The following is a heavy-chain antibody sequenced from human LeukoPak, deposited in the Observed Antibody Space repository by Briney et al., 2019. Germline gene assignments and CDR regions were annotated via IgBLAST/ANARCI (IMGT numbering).Heavy chain of an antibody. D-gene: IGHD6-19*01. CDR3: ARAQWLVPTSYYYYGMDV. V-gene: IGHV3-30-3*01. CDR1: GFTFCSYA. CDR2: ISYDGSNK. J-gene: IGHJ6*02. Sequence: GGSLRLSCAASGFTFCSYAMHWVRQAPGKGLEWVAVISYDGSNKYYADSVKGRFTISRDNSKNTLYLQMNSLRAEDTAVYYCARAQWLVPTSYYYYGMDVWGQGTTVTVSS.